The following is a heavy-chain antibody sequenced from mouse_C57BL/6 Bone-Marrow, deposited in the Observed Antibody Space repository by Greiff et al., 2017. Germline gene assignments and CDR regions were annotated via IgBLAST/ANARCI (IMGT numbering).Heavy chain of an antibody. CDR3: ARKYYGSSYYFDD. V-gene: IGHV1-69*01. CDR1: GYTFTSYW. D-gene: IGHD1-1*01. J-gene: IGHJ2*01. Sequence: QVQLQQPGAELVMPGASVKLSCKASGYTFTSYWMHWVKQRPGQGIEWIGEIDPSDSYTNYNQKFKGKSTLTVDKSSSTAYMQLSSLTSEDSAVYYCARKYYGSSYYFDDWGQGTTLTVSS. CDR2: IDPSDSYT.